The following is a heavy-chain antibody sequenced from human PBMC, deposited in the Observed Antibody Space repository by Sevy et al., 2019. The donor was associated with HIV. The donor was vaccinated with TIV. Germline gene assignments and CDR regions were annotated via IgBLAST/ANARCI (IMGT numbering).Heavy chain of an antibody. CDR2: IYYSGST. Sequence: SETLSLTCTVSGGSISSYYWSWIRQPPGKGLEWIGYIYYSGSTNYNPSLKSRVTISVDTSKNQFSLKLGSVTAADTAVYYCAGGGDTAMVDYYYYYYGMDVWGQGTTVTVSS. J-gene: IGHJ6*02. V-gene: IGHV4-59*01. CDR3: AGGGDTAMVDYYYYYYGMDV. D-gene: IGHD5-18*01. CDR1: GGSISSYY.